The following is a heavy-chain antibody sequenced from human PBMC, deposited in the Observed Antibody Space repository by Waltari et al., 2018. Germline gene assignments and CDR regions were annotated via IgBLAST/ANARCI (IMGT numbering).Heavy chain of an antibody. V-gene: IGHV3-23*01. CDR3: ARHLYSIDYLELAK. Sequence: EEHLLESGGGLARPGGSLRLSCAAPGFNFISYALSWVRQAPGKGLEWVSGISDSGVITKYADSVKGRFTVSRDNSKNTVFLHLNSLRAEDTAIYYCARHLYSIDYLELAKWGQGTLVTVSS. J-gene: IGHJ4*02. D-gene: IGHD3-22*01. CDR1: GFNFISYA. CDR2: ISDSGVIT.